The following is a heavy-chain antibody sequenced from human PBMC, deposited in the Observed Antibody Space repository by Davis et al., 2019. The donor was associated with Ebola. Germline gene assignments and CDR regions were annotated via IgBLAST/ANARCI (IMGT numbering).Heavy chain of an antibody. CDR1: GGSISSYY. D-gene: IGHD1-26*01. V-gene: IGHV4-59*08. CDR2: IYYTGSA. J-gene: IGHJ4*02. CDR3: ARRIGTRDS. Sequence: MPGGSLRLSCTVSGGSISSYYWSGIRQSPLKGLEWIGTIYYTGSANFNPSLKSRVTISVATSKNGLSLKLGSVTAADTAVYYCARRIGTRDSWGQGTLVTVSS.